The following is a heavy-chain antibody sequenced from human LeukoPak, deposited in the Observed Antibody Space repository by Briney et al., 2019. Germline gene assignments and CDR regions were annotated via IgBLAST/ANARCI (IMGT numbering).Heavy chain of an antibody. J-gene: IGHJ4*02. CDR2: ISSSSNHI. V-gene: IGHV3-48*01. CDR3: ARDTNDETMIIVLKLFDL. Sequence: PGGSLRLSCVASGFTFSSHSMNWLRQAPGKGLEWVAYISSSSNHIFYADSVKARFTISRDNAKDSLYLHMNSLRAEDTAIYYCARDTNDETMIIVLKLFDLWGQGTRVTVSS. CDR1: GFTFSSHS. D-gene: IGHD3-22*01.